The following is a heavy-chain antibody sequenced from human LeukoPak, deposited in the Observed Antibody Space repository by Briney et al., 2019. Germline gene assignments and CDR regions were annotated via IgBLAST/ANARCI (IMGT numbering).Heavy chain of an antibody. CDR3: ARGGGLYFGDLFSAGYMDV. V-gene: IGHV4-59*03. Sequence: SETLSLTCTVSGGSISRPYWSWIRQPPGEGLEWIGYVYSDGRTNSNPSLKSGVTISIDTSKSQFSLRLTSVTAADAAVYYCARGGGLYFGDLFSAGYMDVWGKGTTVTVSS. CDR2: VYSDGRT. J-gene: IGHJ6*03. D-gene: IGHD3-10*01. CDR1: GGSISRPY.